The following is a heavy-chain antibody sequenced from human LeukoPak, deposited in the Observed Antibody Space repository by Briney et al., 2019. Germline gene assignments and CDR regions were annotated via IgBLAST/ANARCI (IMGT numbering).Heavy chain of an antibody. V-gene: IGHV3-7*01. CDR2: IKQDGSVK. Sequence: GRSLRLSCAASGFTFSSYWMSWVRQAPGKGLEWVANIKQDGSVKYYVDSVKGRFTISRDNAKNPLYLQMNSLRAEDTAVYYCARDVPTFQELKYCSSTSCYTPAYYFDYWGQGTLVTVSS. CDR3: ARDVPTFQELKYCSSTSCYTPAYYFDY. D-gene: IGHD2-2*02. J-gene: IGHJ4*02. CDR1: GFTFSSYW.